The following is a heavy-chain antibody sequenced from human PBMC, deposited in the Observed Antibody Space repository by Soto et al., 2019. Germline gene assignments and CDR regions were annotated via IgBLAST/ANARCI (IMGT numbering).Heavy chain of an antibody. Sequence: SETLSLTCVVSGASLSSYYWSWIRQPLGKGLEWIGYIYYSGSTNYNPSLKSRVTISVDTSKNQFSLKLSSVTAADTAVYYCARGAHYGSGTYYGYYYGMDVWGQGTTVTVSS. CDR2: IYYSGST. V-gene: IGHV4-59*12. D-gene: IGHD3-10*01. CDR1: GASLSSYY. CDR3: ARGAHYGSGTYYGYYYGMDV. J-gene: IGHJ6*02.